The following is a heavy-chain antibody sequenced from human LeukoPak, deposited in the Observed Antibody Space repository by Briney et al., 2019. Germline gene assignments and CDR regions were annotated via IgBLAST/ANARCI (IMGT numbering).Heavy chain of an antibody. Sequence: SETPSLTCTVSGGSISSYYWSWIRQPPGKGLEWTGYIYYSGSTNYNPSLKSRVTISVDTSKNQFSLKLSSVTAADTAVYYCARDPYGSGSYPYYFDYWGQGTLVTVSS. D-gene: IGHD3-10*01. CDR3: ARDPYGSGSYPYYFDY. V-gene: IGHV4-59*01. J-gene: IGHJ4*02. CDR1: GGSISSYY. CDR2: IYYSGST.